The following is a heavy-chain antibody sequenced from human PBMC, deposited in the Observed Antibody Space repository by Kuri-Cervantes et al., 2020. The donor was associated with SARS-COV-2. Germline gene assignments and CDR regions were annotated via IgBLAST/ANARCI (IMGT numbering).Heavy chain of an antibody. Sequence: GESLKISCAASGFTVSSNYMSWVRQAPGKGLEWVSVIYSCGSTYYADSVKGRFTISRDNAKNSLYLQLNSLRAEDTAVYYCARDLGPCSNGLCPTTHGFDYWGQGTLVTVSS. V-gene: IGHV3-66*03. CDR2: IYSCGST. CDR3: ARDLGPCSNGLCPTTHGFDY. D-gene: IGHD2-8*01. J-gene: IGHJ4*02. CDR1: GFTVSSNY.